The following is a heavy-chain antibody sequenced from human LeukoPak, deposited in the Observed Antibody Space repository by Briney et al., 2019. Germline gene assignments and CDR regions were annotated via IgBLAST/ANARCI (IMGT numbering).Heavy chain of an antibody. V-gene: IGHV1-69*06. CDR1: GGTFSSYA. Sequence: GASVKVSCKASGGTFSSYAISWVRQAPGQGLEWMGGIIPIFGTANYAQKFQGRVTITADKSTSTAYMELSSLRSEDTAVYYCASTASYYDFRRHYYYYMDVWGKGTTVTVSS. D-gene: IGHD3-3*01. CDR3: ASTASYYDFRRHYYYYMDV. J-gene: IGHJ6*03. CDR2: IIPIFGTA.